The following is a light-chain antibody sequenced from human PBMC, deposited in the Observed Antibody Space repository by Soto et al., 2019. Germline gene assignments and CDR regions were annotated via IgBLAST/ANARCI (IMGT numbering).Light chain of an antibody. V-gene: IGKV3-11*01. CDR2: DAS. J-gene: IGKJ1*01. Sequence: EIVLTQSPATLSLSPGDRATLSCRASQSVSSHFAWYQQKPGQAPRLLIYDASNRATGIPARFSGSGSGTDFTLTISSLEPEDFAVYYCQQRGNWWTFGQGTKVDIK. CDR3: QQRGNWWT. CDR1: QSVSSH.